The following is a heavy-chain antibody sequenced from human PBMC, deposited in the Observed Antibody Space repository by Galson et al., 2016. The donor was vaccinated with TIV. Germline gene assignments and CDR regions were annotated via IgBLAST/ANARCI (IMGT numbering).Heavy chain of an antibody. CDR2: IIPVFGTV. V-gene: IGHV1-69*06. J-gene: IGHJ3*02. CDR1: GGTLSSNA. Sequence: SVKVSCKASGGTLSSNAFSWLRQAPGQGLEWMGGIIPVFGTVHYAQKFRGRVTITADKSTNTVYMGLSSLTSEDTAVYFCARNQGSCIDSPCLTAAFDIWGQGTTVTVSS. D-gene: IGHD2-15*01. CDR3: ARNQGSCIDSPCLTAAFDI.